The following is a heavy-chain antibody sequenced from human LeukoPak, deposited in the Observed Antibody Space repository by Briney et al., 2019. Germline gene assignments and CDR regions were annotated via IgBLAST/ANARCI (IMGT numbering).Heavy chain of an antibody. J-gene: IGHJ4*02. V-gene: IGHV4-61*01. CDR2: IYYSGST. Sequence: PSETLSLTCTVSGGSVSSGSYYWSWIRQPPGKGLEWIGYIYYSGSTNYNPSLKSRVTISVDTSKNQFSLKLSSVTAADTAVYYCARAVNSWSSSWYSPYYYFDYWGQGTLVTVSS. CDR1: GGSVSSGSYY. D-gene: IGHD6-13*01. CDR3: ARAVNSWSSSWYSPYYYFDY.